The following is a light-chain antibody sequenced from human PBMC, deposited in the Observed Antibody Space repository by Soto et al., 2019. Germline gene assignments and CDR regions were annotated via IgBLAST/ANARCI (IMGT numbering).Light chain of an antibody. CDR1: SSDVGSYNV. V-gene: IGLV2-23*01. CDR2: EGN. Sequence: QSVLTQPASVSGSPGQSITISCTGTSSDVGSYNVVSWYQQHPGKAPKLMIYEGNKRPSGVSNRFSGSKSGNTASLTISGRQAEDEADYYGCSDAGQRVVFGGGTKVTVL. J-gene: IGLJ2*01. CDR3: CSDAGQRVV.